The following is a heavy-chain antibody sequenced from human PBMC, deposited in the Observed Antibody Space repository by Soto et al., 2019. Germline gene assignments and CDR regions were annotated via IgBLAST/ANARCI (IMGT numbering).Heavy chain of an antibody. V-gene: IGHV4-59*12. CDR1: GGPMSSFY. CDR3: ASGRYYYYGSGSYPEDY. J-gene: IGHJ4*02. Sequence: SETLSLTCTVSGGPMSSFYWSWIRQPPGKGLEWIGYIYYSGSTNYNPSLKSRVTMSVDMSKNQFSLKLSSVTAADTAVYYCASGRYYYYGSGSYPEDYWGQGTLVTVSS. CDR2: IYYSGST. D-gene: IGHD3-10*01.